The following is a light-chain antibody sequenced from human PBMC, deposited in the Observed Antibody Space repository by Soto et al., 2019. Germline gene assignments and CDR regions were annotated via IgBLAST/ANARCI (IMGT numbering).Light chain of an antibody. CDR2: WAS. CDR1: QNINGY. CDR3: QQYSAYPLT. Sequence: DIQLTKSPSSLSASVGDRVTITCRASQNINGYLAWYQQKPGKAPKLLIYWASSLISGVPSRFTGGESGTEFTLTISSLQPDDFATYYCQQYSAYPLTFGGGTKVDVK. J-gene: IGKJ4*01. V-gene: IGKV1-5*03.